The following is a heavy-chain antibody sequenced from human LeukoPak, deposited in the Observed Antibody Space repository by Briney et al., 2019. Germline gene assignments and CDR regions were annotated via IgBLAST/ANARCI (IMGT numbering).Heavy chain of an antibody. D-gene: IGHD1-7*01. Sequence: ASVKVSCKASGYTFTSYDINWVRQATGQGLEWMGWMNPNSGNTGYAQKFQGRVTMTRNTSISTAYMELSSLRSEDTALYYCAKGGPKGTYLHYWGQGTLVTVSS. CDR3: AKGGPKGTYLHY. V-gene: IGHV1-8*01. J-gene: IGHJ4*02. CDR1: GYTFTSYD. CDR2: MNPNSGNT.